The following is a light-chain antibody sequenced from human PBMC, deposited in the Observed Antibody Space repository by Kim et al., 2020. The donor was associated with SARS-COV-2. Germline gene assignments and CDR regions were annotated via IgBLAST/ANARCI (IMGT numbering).Light chain of an antibody. Sequence: EPASISCRSSQSLLDSNGYTYLDWYLQKPGQSPQLLIYLGSTRASGVPDRFSGSGSGTDFTLEISRVEAEDVGIYYCMQALQTPLTFGGGTKVDIK. CDR2: LGS. CDR1: QSLLDSNGYTY. CDR3: MQALQTPLT. V-gene: IGKV2-28*01. J-gene: IGKJ4*01.